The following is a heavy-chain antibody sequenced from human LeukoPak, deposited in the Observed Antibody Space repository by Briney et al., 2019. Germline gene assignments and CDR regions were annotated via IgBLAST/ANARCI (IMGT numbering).Heavy chain of an antibody. J-gene: IGHJ6*03. Sequence: GESLKISCKGSGYSFTNYWIGWVRQMPGKGLEWMGIIYPGDSRTTYPPSFQGQVTISADKSMNTAYLQWSSLKASDTAMYYCARHAYVDTAMVPPNYYMDVWGKGTTVTVSS. CDR2: IYPGDSRT. D-gene: IGHD5-18*01. CDR1: GYSFTNYW. V-gene: IGHV5-51*01. CDR3: ARHAYVDTAMVPPNYYMDV.